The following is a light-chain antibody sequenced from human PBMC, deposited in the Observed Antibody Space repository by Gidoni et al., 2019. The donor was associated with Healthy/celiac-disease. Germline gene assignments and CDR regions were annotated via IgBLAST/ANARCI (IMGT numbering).Light chain of an antibody. CDR1: QSVSSY. Sequence: IVLTQSPATLSLSPGERATLSYRASQSVSSYLAWYQQKPGQAPRLLIYDASNRATGIPARFSGSGSGTDFTLTISSLEPEDFAVYYCQQRSNWPPLFGPGTKVDIK. CDR2: DAS. J-gene: IGKJ3*01. V-gene: IGKV3-11*01. CDR3: QQRSNWPPL.